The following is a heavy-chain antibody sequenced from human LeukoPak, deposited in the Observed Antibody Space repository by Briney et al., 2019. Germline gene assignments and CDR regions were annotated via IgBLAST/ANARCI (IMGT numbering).Heavy chain of an antibody. CDR3: ASYSSSWYSAFDI. J-gene: IGHJ3*02. D-gene: IGHD6-13*01. CDR2: IYHSGST. CDR1: GYSISSGYY. V-gene: IGHV4-38-2*02. Sequence: PSETLSPTCTVSGYSISSGYYWGWIRQPPGKGLEWIGSIYHSGSTYYNPSLKSRVTISVDTSKNQFSLKLSSVTAADTAVYYCASYSSSWYSAFDIWGQGTMVTVSS.